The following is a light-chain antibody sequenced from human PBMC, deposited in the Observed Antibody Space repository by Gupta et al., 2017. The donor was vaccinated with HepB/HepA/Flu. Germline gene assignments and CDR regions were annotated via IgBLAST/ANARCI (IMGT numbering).Light chain of an antibody. Sequence: QSVLTQPPSVSGSPGQRVPISCTRSSSNIGAGYDVHWYQQLPGTAPKLLIYGNSNRPSGVPDRFSGSKSGTSASLAITGLQAEDEADYYCQSYNSSLSGGVFGGGTKLTVL. V-gene: IGLV1-40*01. CDR2: GNS. CDR3: QSYNSSLSGGV. CDR1: SSNIGAGYD. J-gene: IGLJ3*02.